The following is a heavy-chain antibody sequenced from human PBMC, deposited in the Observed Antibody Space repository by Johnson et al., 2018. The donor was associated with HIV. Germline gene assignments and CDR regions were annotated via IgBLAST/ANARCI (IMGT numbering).Heavy chain of an antibody. J-gene: IGHJ3*02. V-gene: IGHV3-20*04. Sequence: VQLVESGGGVVRPGGSLRLSCAASGFTFDDYGMSWVRQAPGKGLEWVSGINWNGGSTAYADSVKGRFTISRDNAKNSLYLQINSLRAEDTAVYYCARDRWATYYYDSSGHGGVFDIWGQGTVVTVSS. CDR2: INWNGGST. D-gene: IGHD3-22*01. CDR3: ARDRWATYYYDSSGHGGVFDI. CDR1: GFTFDDYG.